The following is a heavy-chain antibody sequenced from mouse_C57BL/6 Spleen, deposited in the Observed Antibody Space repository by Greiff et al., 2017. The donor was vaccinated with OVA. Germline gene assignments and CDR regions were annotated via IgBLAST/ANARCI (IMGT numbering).Heavy chain of an antibody. J-gene: IGHJ4*01. CDR1: GYTFTSYW. Sequence: QVQLQQPGAELVKPGASVKLSCKASGYTFTSYWMHWVKQRPGRGLEWIGRIDPKSGGTKYNEKFKSKATLTVDKPASTAYMQLSSLTSDDSAVYYCAIDSSGYVGYYAMDYWGQGTSVTVSS. CDR3: AIDSSGYVGYYAMDY. V-gene: IGHV1-72*01. CDR2: IDPKSGGT. D-gene: IGHD3-2*02.